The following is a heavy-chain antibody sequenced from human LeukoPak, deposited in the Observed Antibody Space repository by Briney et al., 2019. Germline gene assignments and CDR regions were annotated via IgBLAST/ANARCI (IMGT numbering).Heavy chain of an antibody. D-gene: IGHD3-3*01. CDR1: GGSFSGYY. V-gene: IGHV4-34*01. CDR3: ARSLYDFWSGYYPLGY. J-gene: IGHJ4*02. Sequence: SETLSLTCAVYGGSFSGYYWSWIRQPPGKGLEWIGEINHSGSTNYNPSLKSRVTISVDTSKNQFSLKLSSVTAADTAVYYCARSLYDFWSGYYPLGYWGQGTLVTVSS. CDR2: INHSGST.